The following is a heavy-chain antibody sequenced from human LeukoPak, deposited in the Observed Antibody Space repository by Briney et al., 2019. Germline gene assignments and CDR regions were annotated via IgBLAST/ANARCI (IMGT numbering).Heavy chain of an antibody. D-gene: IGHD4-17*01. CDR3: AREEVSTYYGADWFDP. V-gene: IGHV1-3*01. CDR1: GYTFTSYA. J-gene: IGHJ5*02. CDR2: INAGNGNT. Sequence: ASVKVSCKASGYTFTSYAMHWVRQAPGQRLEWMGWINAGNGNTKYSQKFQGRVTITGDTSASTAYMELSSLRSEDTAVYYCAREEVSTYYGADWFDPWGQGTLVTVSS.